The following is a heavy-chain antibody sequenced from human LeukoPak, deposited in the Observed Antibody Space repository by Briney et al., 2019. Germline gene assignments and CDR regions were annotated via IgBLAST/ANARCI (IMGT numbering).Heavy chain of an antibody. D-gene: IGHD3-10*01. CDR3: ARGLGRYYGSGSYFGSPRWFDP. CDR1: GGSFSGYY. Sequence: PSETLSLTCAVYGGSFSGYYWSWIRQPPGKGLEWIGEINHSGSTNYNPSLKSRVTISVDTSKNQFSLKLSSVTAADTAVYCCARGLGRYYGSGSYFGSPRWFDPWGQGTLVTVSS. J-gene: IGHJ5*02. V-gene: IGHV4-34*01. CDR2: INHSGST.